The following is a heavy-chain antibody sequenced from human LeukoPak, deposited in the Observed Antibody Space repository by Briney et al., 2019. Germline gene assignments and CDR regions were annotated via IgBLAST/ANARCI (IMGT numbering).Heavy chain of an antibody. CDR2: IHNDAATT. Sequence: GGSLRLSCAASGFGFGAYAMIWVRQAPGKGLEWVSLIHNDAATTYYADSVRGRFTVSRDNSKNTLYLEMNSLRAEDTAVYYCARNPPRYFNWGQGTLVTVSS. CDR3: ARNPPRYFN. V-gene: IGHV3-23*03. D-gene: IGHD1-26*01. J-gene: IGHJ4*02. CDR1: GFGFGAYA.